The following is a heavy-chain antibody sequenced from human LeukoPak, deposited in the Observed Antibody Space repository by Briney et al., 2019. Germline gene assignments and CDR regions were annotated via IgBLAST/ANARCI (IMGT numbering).Heavy chain of an antibody. D-gene: IGHD3-10*01. CDR3: ARSFGGGGSGTYYIFAFDI. Sequence: KSGGSLSLSYAAAGFTFSNYAMSWVRQAPGGGLEWVSAITTSGSSTYYADSVKGRFTISRDNSKNTLYLHINSLRAEDTAVYYFARSFGGGGSGTYYIFAFDIWGQGTMLTVSS. J-gene: IGHJ3*02. V-gene: IGHV3-23*01. CDR2: ITTSGSST. CDR1: GFTFSNYA.